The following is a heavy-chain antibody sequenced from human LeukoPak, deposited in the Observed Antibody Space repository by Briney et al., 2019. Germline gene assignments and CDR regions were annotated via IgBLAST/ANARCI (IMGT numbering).Heavy chain of an antibody. CDR1: GFTFSSYS. CDR3: ARDALGYSYGDY. V-gene: IGHV3-33*01. J-gene: IGHJ4*02. Sequence: GRSLRLSCAASGFTFSSYSMHWVRQAPGKGLEWVAVIWYDGSNKYYADSVKGRFTISRDNSKNTLYLQMNSLRAEDTAVYYCARDALGYSYGDYWGQGTLVTVSS. CDR2: IWYDGSNK. D-gene: IGHD5-18*01.